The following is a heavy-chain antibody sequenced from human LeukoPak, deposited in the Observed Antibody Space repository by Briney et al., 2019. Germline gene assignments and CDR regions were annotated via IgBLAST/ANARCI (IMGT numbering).Heavy chain of an antibody. CDR2: INHSGST. CDR1: GGSFSGYY. D-gene: IGHD5-24*01. CDR3: ARGLRRWLQITQYFDY. V-gene: IGHV4-34*01. Sequence: SETLSLTCAVYGGSFSGYYWSWLRQPPGKGLEWIGEINHSGSTNYNPSLKSRVTISVDTSKNQFSLKLSSVTAADTAVYYCARGLRRWLQITQYFDYWGQGTLVTVSS. J-gene: IGHJ4*02.